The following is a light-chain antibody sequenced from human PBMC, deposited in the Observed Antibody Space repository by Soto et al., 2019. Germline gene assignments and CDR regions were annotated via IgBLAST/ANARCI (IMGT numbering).Light chain of an antibody. CDR2: EVS. CDR1: TSDFVNYNY. J-gene: IGLJ2*01. V-gene: IGLV2-14*01. Sequence: QSALTQPASLSGSPGQSVTISCSGTTSDFVNYNYVSWYQLHPGKGPQLILYEVSSRPSGVSSRFSGSKSGNTASLTISGLQAEDEAYYYCSSYTVSTDVVFGGGTKVTVL. CDR3: SSYTVSTDVV.